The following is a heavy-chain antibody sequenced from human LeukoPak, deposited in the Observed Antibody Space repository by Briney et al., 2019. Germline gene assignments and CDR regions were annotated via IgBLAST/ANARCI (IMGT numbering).Heavy chain of an antibody. V-gene: IGHV4-59*02. J-gene: IGHJ4*02. CDR2: VHYTGIT. CDR3: ARGAPGY. Sequence: GSLRLSCAASGFSVSSNYMSCIRQPPGKGLEWIGYVHYTGITNYNPSLKSRVTISIDTSKKQFSLKLNSVTAADTAIYYCARGAPGYWGQGTLVTVSS. CDR1: GFSVSSNY.